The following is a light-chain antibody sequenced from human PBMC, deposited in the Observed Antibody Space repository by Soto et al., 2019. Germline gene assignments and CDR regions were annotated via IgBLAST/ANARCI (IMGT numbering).Light chain of an antibody. V-gene: IGLV2-14*01. CDR3: SSYTISSTLVL. CDR1: SSDIGGYKY. CDR2: EVT. Sequence: QSALTQPASVSGSPGQSITISCTGTSSDIGGYKYVSWYQQHPGKAPKLMIYEVTNRPSGVSNRFSGSKSGNTASLTISGLQAEDEADYYCSSYTISSTLVLFGGGTKVTVL. J-gene: IGLJ3*02.